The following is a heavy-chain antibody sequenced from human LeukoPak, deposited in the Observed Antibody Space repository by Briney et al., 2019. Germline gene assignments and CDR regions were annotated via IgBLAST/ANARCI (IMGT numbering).Heavy chain of an antibody. D-gene: IGHD1-26*01. Sequence: GGSLRLSCAASGFTFSSYWMHWVRQAPGKGLMWVSRINSDGSSTTYADSVKGRFTISRDNAKNTLYLQMNSLRAEDTAVYYCARDRSGNYLYWGQGTLVTVSS. CDR2: INSDGSST. CDR1: GFTFSSYW. V-gene: IGHV3-74*01. CDR3: ARDRSGNYLY. J-gene: IGHJ4*02.